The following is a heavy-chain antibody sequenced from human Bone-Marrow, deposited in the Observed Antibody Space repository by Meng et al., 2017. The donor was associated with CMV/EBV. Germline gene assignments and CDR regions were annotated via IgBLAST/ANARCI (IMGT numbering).Heavy chain of an antibody. CDR2: ISSNGGNT. CDR1: GFTFRSYA. CDR3: TRGAFDY. Sequence: GGSLRLSCAASGFTFRSYAMHWVRQAPGKGLEYVSAISSNGGNTYYADSVKGRFTISRDNSKNTLYLQMGSLRAEDMAVYYCTRGAFDYWGQGTLVTVYS. J-gene: IGHJ4*02. V-gene: IGHV3-64*02.